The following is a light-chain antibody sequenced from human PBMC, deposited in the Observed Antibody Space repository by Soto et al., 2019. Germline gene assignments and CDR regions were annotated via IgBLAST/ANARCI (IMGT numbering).Light chain of an antibody. CDR1: QTIATY. Sequence: DIHLTQSPSSLSASVGDTVTITCRAIQTIATYLNWWQHRPGTAPRLLVSSASDLHTGVPSRFIGSGSGADFTLSIRSLQPEDSATYFCQQGYHIILTFGGGTKVEIK. V-gene: IGKV1-39*01. CDR2: SAS. J-gene: IGKJ4*01. CDR3: QQGYHIILT.